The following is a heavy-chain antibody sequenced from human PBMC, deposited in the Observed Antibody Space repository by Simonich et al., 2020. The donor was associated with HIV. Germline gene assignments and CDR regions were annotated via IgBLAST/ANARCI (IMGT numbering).Heavy chain of an antibody. CDR1: GGSCSDYY. CDR3: ARCLLSSTMTTRWFDP. J-gene: IGHJ5*02. V-gene: IGHV4-34*01. D-gene: IGHD4-17*01. CDR2: INHSGSI. Sequence: QVQLQQWAAGVLQPSETLSLTCAVDGGSCSDYYWCWLRQPPGKGLGWMGEINHSGSINYNPSLKSRVTMSVDTSKNQFSLKLSSVTAADTAVYYCARCLLSSTMTTRWFDPWGQGTLVTVSS.